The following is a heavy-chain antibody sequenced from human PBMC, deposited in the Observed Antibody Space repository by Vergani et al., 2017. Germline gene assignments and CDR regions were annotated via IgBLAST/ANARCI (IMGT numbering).Heavy chain of an antibody. J-gene: IGHJ4*02. CDR3: ARGTGTYLATFDY. Sequence: QVQLVESGGGVVQPGRSLRLSCAASGFTFSSYGMHWVRQAPGKGLEWVAVTWYDGSNKYYADSVKGRFTISRDNSKNTLYLQMNSLRAEDTAVYYCARGTGTYLATFDYWGQGTLVTVSS. CDR1: GFTFSSYG. D-gene: IGHD1-7*01. V-gene: IGHV3-33*01. CDR2: TWYDGSNK.